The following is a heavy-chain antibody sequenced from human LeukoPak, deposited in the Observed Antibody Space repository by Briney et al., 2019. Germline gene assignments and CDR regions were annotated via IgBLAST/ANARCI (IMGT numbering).Heavy chain of an antibody. V-gene: IGHV3-30*02. Sequence: PGGSLRLSCAASGFTFSSYGMHWVRQAPGKGLEWVAFIRYDGSNKYYADSVKGRFTISRDNSKNTVYLQMNSLRAEDTAVYYCARAGTRVGATLGYWGQGTLVTVSS. CDR3: ARAGTRVGATLGY. CDR1: GFTFSSYG. D-gene: IGHD1-26*01. CDR2: IRYDGSNK. J-gene: IGHJ4*02.